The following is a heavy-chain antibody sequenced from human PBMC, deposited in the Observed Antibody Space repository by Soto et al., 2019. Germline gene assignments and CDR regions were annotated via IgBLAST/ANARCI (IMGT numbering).Heavy chain of an antibody. CDR1: GFTFSSYW. J-gene: IGHJ3*02. CDR2: IKQDGSEK. D-gene: IGHD3-3*01. V-gene: IGHV3-7*01. Sequence: GGSLRLSCAASGFTFSSYWMSWVRQAPGKGLEWVANIKQDGSEKYYVDSVKGRFTISRDNAKNSLYLQMNSLRAEDTAVYYCARVRAIFTDAFDIWGQGTMVTVS. CDR3: ARVRAIFTDAFDI.